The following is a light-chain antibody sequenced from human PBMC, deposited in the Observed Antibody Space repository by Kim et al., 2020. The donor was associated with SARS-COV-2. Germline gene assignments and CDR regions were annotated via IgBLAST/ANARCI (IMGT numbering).Light chain of an antibody. J-gene: IGKJ4*01. Sequence: STGGRVTVTCRASQGISSYLAWYQQKPGKAPKLLIYAASTLQSGVPSRFSGSGSGTDFTLAISCLQSEDFATYYWQQYYSYPPLTFGGGTKVDIK. V-gene: IGKV1-8*01. CDR1: QGISSY. CDR2: AAS. CDR3: QQYYSYPPLT.